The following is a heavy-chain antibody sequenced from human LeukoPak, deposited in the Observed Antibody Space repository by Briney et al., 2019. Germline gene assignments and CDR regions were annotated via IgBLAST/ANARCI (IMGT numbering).Heavy chain of an antibody. J-gene: IGHJ6*02. Sequence: SETLSLTCTVSGGSISSYYWSWIRQHPGKGLEWIGYIYYSGSTYYNPSLKSRVTISVDTSKNQFSLKLSSVTAADTAVYYCARVVVYGDYGMDVWGQGTTVTVSS. CDR1: GGSISSYY. V-gene: IGHV4-59*06. D-gene: IGHD4-17*01. CDR2: IYYSGST. CDR3: ARVVVYGDYGMDV.